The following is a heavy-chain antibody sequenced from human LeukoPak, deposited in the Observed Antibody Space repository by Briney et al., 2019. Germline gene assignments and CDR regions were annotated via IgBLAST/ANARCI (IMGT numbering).Heavy chain of an antibody. CDR1: GGSFSGYY. CDR3: ARRGVVPAASFDY. CDR2: INHSGST. D-gene: IGHD2-2*01. Sequence: KASETLSLTCAVYGGSFSGYYWSWIRQPPGKGLEWIGEINHSGSTNYNPSLKSRVTISVDTSKNQFSLKLSSVTAADTAVYYCARRGVVPAASFDYWGQGTLVTVSS. V-gene: IGHV4-34*01. J-gene: IGHJ4*02.